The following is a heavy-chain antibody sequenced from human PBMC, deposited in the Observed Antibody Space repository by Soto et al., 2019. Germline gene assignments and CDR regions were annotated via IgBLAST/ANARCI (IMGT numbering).Heavy chain of an antibody. V-gene: IGHV3-66*01. CDR1: GFTVRSNY. CDR2: IYSGGST. J-gene: IGHJ4*02. CDR3: ARGDYFDY. Sequence: EVQLVESGGGLVKPGGSLRLSCAASGFTVRSNYMSWVRQAPGKGLEWVSVIYSGGSTYYADSVKSRFTISRDNSKNTLYLQMNSLRAEDTAVYYCARGDYFDYWGQGTLVTVSS.